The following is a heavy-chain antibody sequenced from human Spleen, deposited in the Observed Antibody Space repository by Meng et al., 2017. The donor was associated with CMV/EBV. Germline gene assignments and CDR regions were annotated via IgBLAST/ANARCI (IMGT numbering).Heavy chain of an antibody. CDR3: ARDLGEGYDR. Sequence: GESLKISCAASGFTFSSYWMSWVRQAPGKGLEWVANIKQDGSEKYYVDSVKGRFTISRDNAINSLFLQMSSLRAEDTAVYYCARDLGEGYDRWGQGTLVTVSS. CDR2: IKQDGSEK. J-gene: IGHJ5*02. V-gene: IGHV3-7*01. CDR1: GFTFSSYW. D-gene: IGHD3-16*01.